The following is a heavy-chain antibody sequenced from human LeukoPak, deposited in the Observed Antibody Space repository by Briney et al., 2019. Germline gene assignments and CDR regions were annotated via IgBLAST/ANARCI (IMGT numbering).Heavy chain of an antibody. J-gene: IGHJ4*02. CDR2: ISYDGSNK. D-gene: IGHD1-20*01. Sequence: GGSLRLSCAASGFTFSSYVMHWVRQAPGKGLEWVAVISYDGSNKYYADSVKGRFTISRDNSKNTLYLQMNSLRAEDTAVYYCARDITTIPNYWGQGTLVTVSS. CDR3: ARDITTIPNY. V-gene: IGHV3-30*04. CDR1: GFTFSSYV.